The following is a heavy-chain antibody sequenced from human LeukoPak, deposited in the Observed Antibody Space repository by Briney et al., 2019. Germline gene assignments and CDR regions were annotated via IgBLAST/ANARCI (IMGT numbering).Heavy chain of an antibody. J-gene: IGHJ4*02. V-gene: IGHV3-23*01. CDR3: AKSRGIYDNSGWRTFDY. D-gene: IGHD6-19*01. CDR2: ISGSGSST. Sequence: GGSLRLSCAASGFTFSSYAMSWVRQAPGKGLEWVSIISGSGSSTYYADSVKGRFTISRDNSKNTLYLQMNSLRAEDTAIYYCAKSRGIYDNSGWRTFDYWGQGTLVTVSS. CDR1: GFTFSSYA.